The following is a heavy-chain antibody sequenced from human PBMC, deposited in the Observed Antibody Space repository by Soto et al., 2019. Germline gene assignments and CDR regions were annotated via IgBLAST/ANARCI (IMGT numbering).Heavy chain of an antibody. CDR1: GYDFTNYC. V-gene: IGHV5-51*01. Sequence: PGESLKISCKVSGYDFTNYCIGWWRQMPGRCLECLGIIHPHDSDTRYSPSFQGQVTISADKSINTAYLQWSSLKASDSGIYYCARQQWVGRNYFYYGMDVWGQGTTVTVSS. D-gene: IGHD6-19*01. CDR2: IHPHDSDT. J-gene: IGHJ6*02. CDR3: ARQQWVGRNYFYYGMDV.